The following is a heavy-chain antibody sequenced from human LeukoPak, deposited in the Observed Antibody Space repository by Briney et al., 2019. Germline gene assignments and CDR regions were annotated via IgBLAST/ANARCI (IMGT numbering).Heavy chain of an antibody. CDR1: GYTFTGYY. CDR3: ARNTYYDFWSGYYNNWFDP. D-gene: IGHD3-3*01. Sequence: GASVKVSCKASGYTFTGYYMHWVLQAPGQGLEWMGRINPNSGGTNYAQKFQGRVTMTRDTSISTAYMELSRLRSDDTAVYYCARNTYYDFWSGYYNNWFDPWGQGTLVTVSS. CDR2: INPNSGGT. V-gene: IGHV1-2*06. J-gene: IGHJ5*02.